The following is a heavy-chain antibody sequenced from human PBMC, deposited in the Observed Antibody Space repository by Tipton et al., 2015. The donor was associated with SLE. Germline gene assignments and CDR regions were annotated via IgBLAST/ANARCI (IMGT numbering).Heavy chain of an antibody. J-gene: IGHJ4*02. CDR3: ARGGGSYYDY. CDR2: VYSSGST. V-gene: IGHV4-4*07. D-gene: IGHD1-26*01. Sequence: TLSLTCTVSVGSISGYYWSWIRQPARKGLEWIGRVYSSGSTIYNPSIKSRITLSLDTSKNQFSLRVHSVTAADTAVYYCARGGGSYYDYWGQGTLVTVSS. CDR1: VGSISGYY.